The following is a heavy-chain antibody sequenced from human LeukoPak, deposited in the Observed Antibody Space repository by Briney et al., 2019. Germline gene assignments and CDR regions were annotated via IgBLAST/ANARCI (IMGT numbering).Heavy chain of an antibody. Sequence: GASVKVSCKVSGYTLTELSMHWVRQAPGKGLEWMGSFDPDDGETIYAQKFQGRVTMTEDTSTDTAYMELSSLRSEDTAVYYCATGAGPYQLLVGAGAFFDYWGQGTLVTVSS. D-gene: IGHD2-2*01. CDR3: ATGAGPYQLLVGAGAFFDY. V-gene: IGHV1-24*01. CDR2: FDPDDGET. J-gene: IGHJ4*02. CDR1: GYTLTELS.